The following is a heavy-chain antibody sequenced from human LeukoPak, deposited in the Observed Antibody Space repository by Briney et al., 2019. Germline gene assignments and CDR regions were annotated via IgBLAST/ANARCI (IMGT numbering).Heavy chain of an antibody. D-gene: IGHD1-26*01. J-gene: IGHJ4*02. Sequence: GASVEVSCKASGYTFIGYYMHWVRQAPGQGPEWMGWINPNSGDTNYAQKFQDRVSMTRDTSITTAYMELSSLRSDDTAVYYCAKDRWYSGNYYFDFWGQGTLVTVSS. V-gene: IGHV1-2*02. CDR1: GYTFIGYY. CDR3: AKDRWYSGNYYFDF. CDR2: INPNSGDT.